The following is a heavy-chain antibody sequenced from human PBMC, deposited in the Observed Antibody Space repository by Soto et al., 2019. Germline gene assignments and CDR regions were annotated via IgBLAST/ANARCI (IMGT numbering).Heavy chain of an antibody. CDR3: ATEAAAGWVQH. V-gene: IGHV6-1*01. D-gene: IGHD6-13*01. Sequence: SQTLSLTCAISGDSVSSNSAVWNWIRQSPSRGFEGLGRTYYRSKWYNDYAVSLKSRISINPDTSKNQFSLQLNSVTPEDTAVYYCATEAAAGWVQHWGPGTLVTVSS. J-gene: IGHJ1*01. CDR2: TYYRSKWYN. CDR1: GDSVSSNSAV.